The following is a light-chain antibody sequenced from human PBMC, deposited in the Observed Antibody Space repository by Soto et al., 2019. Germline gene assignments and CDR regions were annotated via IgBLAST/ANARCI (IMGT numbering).Light chain of an antibody. CDR2: SYN. CDR3: AAWDDILNGVL. V-gene: IGLV1-44*01. J-gene: IGLJ2*01. Sequence: QSVLTQPPSASGTPGQRVIISCSGSSSNIGSNTVNWYQQIPGTAPKLLIYSYNQRPSGVPDRFSGSKSDTSASLAISGLQSEDEAEYYCAAWDDILNGVLFGGGTKL. CDR1: SSNIGSNT.